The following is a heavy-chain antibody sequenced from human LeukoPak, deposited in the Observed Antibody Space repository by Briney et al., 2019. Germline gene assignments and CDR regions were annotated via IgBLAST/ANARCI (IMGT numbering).Heavy chain of an antibody. D-gene: IGHD3-22*01. CDR1: GGSISSYY. CDR2: IYYSGST. CDR3: ARQYNYDRSGPFQY. Sequence: SEALSLTCTVSGGSISSYYWSWIRQPPGKGLEWIGYIYYSGSTSYNPSLKSRVTMSVDTSKNQFSLRLSSVTAADTAVYYCARQYNYDRSGPFQYWGQGTLVTVSS. V-gene: IGHV4-59*01. J-gene: IGHJ1*01.